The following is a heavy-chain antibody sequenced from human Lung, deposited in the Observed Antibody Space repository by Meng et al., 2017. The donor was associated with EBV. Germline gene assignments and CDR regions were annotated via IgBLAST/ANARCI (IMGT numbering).Heavy chain of an antibody. V-gene: IGHV3-23*01. Sequence: GQLLEAGVALVQPGGSLRLSCTVSGLSFNTYGGAWVRQAPGKGPEWVAGIGGSGGIINYADSVKGRFTISTDKSKNTLFLQMNSLRVEDTAIYYCAKSRGWDLLAWLDSWGHGTLVTVSS. CDR3: AKSRGWDLLAWLDS. D-gene: IGHD2-15*01. CDR2: IGGSGGII. J-gene: IGHJ5*01. CDR1: GLSFNTYG.